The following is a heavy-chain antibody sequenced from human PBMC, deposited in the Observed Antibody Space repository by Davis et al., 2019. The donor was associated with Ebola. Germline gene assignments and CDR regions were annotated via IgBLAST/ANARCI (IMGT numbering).Heavy chain of an antibody. CDR3: ARRRIAAAPYYYYGMDV. Sequence: GESLQISCQGSGYFFVNYWIGWMRQTPEKGLEWMGIMYPGDSDTRYSPSFQGQVTISADKSISTAYLQWSSLKASDTAMYYCARRRIAAAPYYYYGMDVWGQGTTVTVSS. D-gene: IGHD6-13*01. CDR2: MYPGDSDT. CDR1: GYFFVNYW. V-gene: IGHV5-51*01. J-gene: IGHJ6*02.